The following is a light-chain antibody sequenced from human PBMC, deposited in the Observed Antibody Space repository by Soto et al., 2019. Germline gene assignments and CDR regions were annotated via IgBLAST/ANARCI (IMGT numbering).Light chain of an antibody. Sequence: QSVVTQPPSASGTPGQRVTISCSGSSSNIGSNTVIWYQQLPGTAPKLLIYSNNKRPSGVPDRFSGSKSGTSASLAISGLQSEDEADYYSAAWDDSMNAWVFGGGTKLTVL. CDR3: AAWDDSMNAWV. CDR1: SSNIGSNT. CDR2: SNN. J-gene: IGLJ3*02. V-gene: IGLV1-44*01.